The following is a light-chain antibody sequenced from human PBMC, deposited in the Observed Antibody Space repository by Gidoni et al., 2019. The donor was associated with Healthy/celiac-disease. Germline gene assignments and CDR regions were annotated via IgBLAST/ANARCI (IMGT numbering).Light chain of an antibody. Sequence: QSALTQPASVSESPGQSITIACTGASSDVGGYNYVSWYQQHPGKAPKLMIYEVSNRPSGVSNRFSGSKSGNTASLTIAGLQAEDEADYYCSSYTSSSTRVFGGGTKLTVL. J-gene: IGLJ2*01. CDR3: SSYTSSSTRV. CDR1: SSDVGGYNY. V-gene: IGLV2-14*01. CDR2: EVS.